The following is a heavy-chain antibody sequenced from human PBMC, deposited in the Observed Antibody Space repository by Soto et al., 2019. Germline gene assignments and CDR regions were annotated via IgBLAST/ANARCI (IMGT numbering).Heavy chain of an antibody. CDR1: GFTFDDYT. Sequence: GGSLRLSCAASGFTFDDYTMHWVRQAPGKGLEWVSLISWDGGSTYYADSVKGRFTISRDNSKNSLYLQMNSLRTEDTALYYCAKDIMGQWLVQLGSPYYGMDVWGQGTTVTVSS. V-gene: IGHV3-43*01. J-gene: IGHJ6*02. D-gene: IGHD6-19*01. CDR3: AKDIMGQWLVQLGSPYYGMDV. CDR2: ISWDGGST.